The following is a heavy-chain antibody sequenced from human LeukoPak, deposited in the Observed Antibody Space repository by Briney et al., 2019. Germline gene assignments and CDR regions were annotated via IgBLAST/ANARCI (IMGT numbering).Heavy chain of an antibody. CDR2: ITYSGSI. Sequence: SETLSLTCAVSGGSFSGRYWTWIRQPPGKGLEWIGEITYSGSIYYNPSLKSRVTISVDTSKNQFSLKLNSVTTADTAVYYCARDLMTWGQGTLVTVSS. J-gene: IGHJ4*02. CDR3: ARDLMT. CDR1: GGSFSGRY. V-gene: IGHV4-34*01.